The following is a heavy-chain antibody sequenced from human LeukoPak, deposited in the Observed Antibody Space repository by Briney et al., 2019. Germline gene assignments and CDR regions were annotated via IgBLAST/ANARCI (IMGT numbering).Heavy chain of an antibody. CDR2: VDGGGGGT. CDR1: GYTLSSYA. J-gene: IGHJ4*02. V-gene: IGHV3-23*01. Sequence: PGGSLRLSCAASGYTLSSYAMTWVRQAPGRGLEWVSSVDGGGGGTYCADSVKGRFTISRDNSKNTLDLQMTGLRAEDTAVYYCARERGRGRDSPWFDYWGQGTLVTVSS. CDR3: ARERGRGRDSPWFDY. D-gene: IGHD1-26*01.